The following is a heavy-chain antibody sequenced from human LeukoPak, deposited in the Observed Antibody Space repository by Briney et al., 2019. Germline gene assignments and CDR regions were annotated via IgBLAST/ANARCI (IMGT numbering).Heavy chain of an antibody. D-gene: IGHD3-9*01. CDR1: GGSFSGYY. J-gene: IGHJ4*02. CDR3: ARGLNDILTGYASPSKLISTQFDY. V-gene: IGHV4-34*01. Sequence: SETLSLTCAVYGGSFSGYYWSWIRQPPGKGLEWIGEINHSGSTNYNPSLKSRVTISVDTSKNQFSLKLSSVTAADTAVYYCARGLNDILTGYASPSKLISTQFDYWGQGTLVTVSS. CDR2: INHSGST.